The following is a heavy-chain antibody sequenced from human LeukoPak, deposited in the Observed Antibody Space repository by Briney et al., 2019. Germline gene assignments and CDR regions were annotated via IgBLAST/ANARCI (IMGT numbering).Heavy chain of an antibody. CDR3: ARDRRVYYDSSGYSWWSFDY. CDR2: MNPNSGNS. Sequence: GASVKVSCKASGYTFTSYDINWVRQAAGQGLEWMGWMNPNSGNSGYAQKFQGRVTMTRNTSISTAYMELSSLRSDDTAVYYCARDRRVYYDSSGYSWWSFDYWGQGTLVTVSS. V-gene: IGHV1-8*01. CDR1: GYTFTSYD. D-gene: IGHD3-22*01. J-gene: IGHJ4*02.